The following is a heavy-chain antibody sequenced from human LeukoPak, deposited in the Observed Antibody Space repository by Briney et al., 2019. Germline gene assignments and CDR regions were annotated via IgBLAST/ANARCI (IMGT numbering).Heavy chain of an antibody. D-gene: IGHD2-15*01. Sequence: GGSLRLSCAASGFTFSSYWMHWVRQAPGKGLVWVSRINSDGSSTSYADSVKGRFTISRDNAKNTLYLQMNSLRAEDTALYYCARISVATDAFDIWGQGTMVTVSS. V-gene: IGHV3-74*01. CDR2: INSDGSST. CDR3: ARISVATDAFDI. CDR1: GFTFSSYW. J-gene: IGHJ3*02.